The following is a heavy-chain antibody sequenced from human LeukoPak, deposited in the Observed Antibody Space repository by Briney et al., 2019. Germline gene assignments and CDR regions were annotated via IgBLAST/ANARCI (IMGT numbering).Heavy chain of an antibody. D-gene: IGHD3-9*01. Sequence: SETLSLTCAVYGGSFSGYYWSWIRQPPGKGLEWIGEINHSGSTNYNPSLKSRVTISVDTSKNQFSLKLSSVTAADTAVYYCARGDDILTETWGQGTLVTVSS. V-gene: IGHV4-34*01. CDR2: INHSGST. CDR1: GGSFSGYY. CDR3: ARGDDILTET. J-gene: IGHJ4*02.